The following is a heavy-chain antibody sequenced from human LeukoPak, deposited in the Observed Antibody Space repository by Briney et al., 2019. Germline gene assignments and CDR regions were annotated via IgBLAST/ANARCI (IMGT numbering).Heavy chain of an antibody. J-gene: IGHJ4*02. CDR1: GYTFTGYY. D-gene: IGHD3-10*01. CDR3: ARDIGVVRGIIMAY. Sequence: ASVKVSRKASGYTFTGYYMHWVRQAPGQGLEWMGWISLHTGSSSYAQNLQGRLTMTTDTSTSTAYMELRGLRSDDTAVYYCARDIGVVRGIIMAYWGQGTLVTVSS. CDR2: ISLHTGSS. V-gene: IGHV1-18*04.